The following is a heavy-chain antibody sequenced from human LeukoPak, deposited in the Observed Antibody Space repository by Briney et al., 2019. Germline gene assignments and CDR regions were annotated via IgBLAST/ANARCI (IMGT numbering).Heavy chain of an antibody. CDR2: IYYSGST. D-gene: IGHD5-24*01. J-gene: IGHJ4*02. CDR3: ARGDGYNWEFYFDH. CDR1: GGSISNYY. V-gene: IGHV4-59*01. Sequence: SETLSLTCTVSGGSISNYYWTWIRQPPGKGLEWIGYIYYSGSTNYNPSLKSRVTISLDASKNQFSLKLTSVAAADTALYYCARGDGYNWEFYFDHWGQGTLVTVSS.